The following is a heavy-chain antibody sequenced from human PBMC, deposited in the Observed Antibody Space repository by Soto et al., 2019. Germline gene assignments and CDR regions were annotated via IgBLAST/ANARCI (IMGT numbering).Heavy chain of an antibody. CDR1: GGSVNTGDNY. V-gene: IGHV4-30-4*01. J-gene: IGHJ6*02. CDR2: IYHTGNT. Sequence: HVQLHQSCPRLVKPSPTLSLECSVIGGSVNTGDNYWSWVRQSPGRGLEWIGYIYHTGNTFYNPALENRVTMSVDASKNQFSLTLTSVTAADTAGYFCAREPLDCMDVWGQGTNVTVSS. CDR3: AREPLDCMDV.